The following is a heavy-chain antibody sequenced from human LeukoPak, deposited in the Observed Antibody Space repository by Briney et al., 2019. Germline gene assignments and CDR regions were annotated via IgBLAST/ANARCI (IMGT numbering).Heavy chain of an antibody. J-gene: IGHJ3*02. V-gene: IGHV3-21*01. Sequence: KPGGSLRLSCVASGFTFSSYSMNWVRQAPGKGLEWVSSISSSSSYIYYADSVKGRFTISRDNAKNSLYLQMNSLRAEDTAVYYCARFSPGAQDAFDIWGQGTMVTVSS. CDR2: ISSSSSYI. CDR1: GFTFSSYS. CDR3: ARFSPGAQDAFDI. D-gene: IGHD3-10*01.